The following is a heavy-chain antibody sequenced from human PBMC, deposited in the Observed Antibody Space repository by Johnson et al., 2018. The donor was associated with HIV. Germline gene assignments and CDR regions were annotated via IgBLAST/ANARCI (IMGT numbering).Heavy chain of an antibody. D-gene: IGHD6-19*01. CDR1: GFRFSTYA. CDR2: ISDDGSKI. Sequence: QMLLVESGGGVVQPGRSLRLSCAASGFRFSTYALHWVRQTPGKGLEWVALISDDGSKIYHADSVKGRFTISKDNSKNTLYLQMNSLRPEDTAVYYCVQGVPNPAGAFDIWGRGTMVTVSS. V-gene: IGHV3-30*04. CDR3: VQGVPNPAGAFDI. J-gene: IGHJ3*02.